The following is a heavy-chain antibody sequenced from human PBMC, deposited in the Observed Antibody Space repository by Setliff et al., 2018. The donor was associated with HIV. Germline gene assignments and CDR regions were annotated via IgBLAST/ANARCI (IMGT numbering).Heavy chain of an antibody. D-gene: IGHD6-13*01. CDR1: GFSLSTSGAA. V-gene: IGHV2-5*02. J-gene: IGHJ4*02. CDR3: ARRAGSSWFRFYFDY. CDR2: LYWDDDK. Sequence: SGPTLVNPTQTLTLACTFSGFSLSTSGAAVGWIRQPPGKALEWLAILYWDDDKRYTPSLNNRLTITKGTSKNQVVLTMTNVDPVDTATYFCARRAGSSWFRFYFDYWGQGALVTVSS.